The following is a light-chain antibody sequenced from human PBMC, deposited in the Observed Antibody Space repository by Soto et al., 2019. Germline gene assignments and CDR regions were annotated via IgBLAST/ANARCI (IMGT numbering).Light chain of an antibody. CDR2: SVP. CDR1: QSLIYKDANTY. V-gene: IGKV2-30*01. CDR3: MQGTHSPYS. Sequence: DVVMTQSPLSLPVTLGQPASISCRSSQSLIYKDANTYLNWFQQRPGQSPRRILYSVPNRDSEVPDGFSGSVSGTEFAMTISRVEAGVVGVYYGMQGTHSPYSCGRGTKLEIK. J-gene: IGKJ2*03.